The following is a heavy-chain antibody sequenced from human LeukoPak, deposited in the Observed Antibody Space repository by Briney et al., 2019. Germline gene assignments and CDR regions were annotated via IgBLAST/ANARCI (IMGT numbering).Heavy chain of an antibody. J-gene: IGHJ4*02. D-gene: IGHD3-22*01. CDR2: IYHSGST. Sequence: SETLSLTCAVSGGSISSSNWWSWVRQPPGKGLEWIGEIYHSGSTNYNPSLKSRVIISVDKSKNQFSLKLSSVTAADTAVYYCARGGSSGYYLYWGQGTLVTVSS. CDR1: GGSISSSNW. CDR3: ARGGSSGYYLY. V-gene: IGHV4-4*02.